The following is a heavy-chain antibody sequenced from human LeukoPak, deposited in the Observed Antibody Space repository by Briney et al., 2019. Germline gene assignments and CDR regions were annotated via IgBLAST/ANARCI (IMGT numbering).Heavy chain of an antibody. CDR3: ARALYGGGDY. D-gene: IGHD3-16*02. V-gene: IGHV4-61*02. J-gene: IGHJ4*02. CDR1: GGSISSGSYY. Sequence: SETLSLTCTVSGGSISSGSYYWSWVRQPAGKGLEWIGRIYTSGSTNYNPSLKSRVTISVDTSKNQFSLKLSSVTAADTAVYYCARALYGGGDYWGQGTLVTVSS. CDR2: IYTSGST.